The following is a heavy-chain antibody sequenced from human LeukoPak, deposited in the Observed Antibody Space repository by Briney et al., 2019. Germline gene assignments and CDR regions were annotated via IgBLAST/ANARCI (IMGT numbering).Heavy chain of an antibody. CDR1: GGSISSSSYY. CDR3: ARRGTMTVAGTRDFDY. Sequence: SETLSLTCTVSGGSISSSSYYWGWIRQPPGKGLEWIGSIYYSGGTYYNPSLKSRVTISVDTSKNQFSLKLSSVTAADTAVYYCARRGTMTVAGTRDFDYWGQGTLVTVSS. CDR2: IYYSGGT. D-gene: IGHD6-19*01. V-gene: IGHV4-39*01. J-gene: IGHJ4*02.